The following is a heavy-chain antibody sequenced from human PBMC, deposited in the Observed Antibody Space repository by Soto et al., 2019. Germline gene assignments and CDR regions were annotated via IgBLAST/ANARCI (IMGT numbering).Heavy chain of an antibody. Sequence: GSLRLSCAASGFTFSSYDMNWVRQSPGKGLEWVSYISGSGDTIYYADSVKGRFTMSRDNAKNSLYLQVNSLRAEDTAVYYCARSKYGDYASAFDIWGQGTMVTVSS. D-gene: IGHD4-17*01. J-gene: IGHJ3*02. CDR1: GFTFSSYD. V-gene: IGHV3-48*03. CDR2: ISGSGDTI. CDR3: ARSKYGDYASAFDI.